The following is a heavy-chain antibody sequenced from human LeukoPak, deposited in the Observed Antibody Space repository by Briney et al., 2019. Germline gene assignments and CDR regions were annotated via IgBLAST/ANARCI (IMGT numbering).Heavy chain of an antibody. Sequence: GESLRLSCAASGFTFSRYGMHWVRQAPGEGLVWVSRIDEHGTTIDYADSVRDRFTISRDNAKNTLYLHMNSLRAEDTAMYYCARDVGGAGSHWGQGSLVTVSS. CDR3: ARDVGGAGSH. CDR1: GFTFSRYG. CDR2: IDEHGTTI. V-gene: IGHV3-74*01. J-gene: IGHJ4*02. D-gene: IGHD3-10*01.